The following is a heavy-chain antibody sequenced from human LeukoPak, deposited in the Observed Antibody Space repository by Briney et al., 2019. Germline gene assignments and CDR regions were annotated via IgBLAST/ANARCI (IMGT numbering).Heavy chain of an antibody. D-gene: IGHD4-17*01. CDR2: IYYSGST. CDR1: GGSISSYY. Sequence: PSETLSLTCTVSGGSISSYYWSWIRQPPGKGLEWIGYIYYSGSTYYNPSLKSRVTISVDRSKNQFSLKQSSVTAADTAVYYCARGPYGDYIDYWGQGTLVTVSS. V-gene: IGHV4-59*12. CDR3: ARGPYGDYIDY. J-gene: IGHJ4*02.